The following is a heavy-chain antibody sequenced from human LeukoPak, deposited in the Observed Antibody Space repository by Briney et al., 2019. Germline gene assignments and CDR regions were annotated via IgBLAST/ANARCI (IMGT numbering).Heavy chain of an antibody. J-gene: IGHJ4*01. V-gene: IGHV3-7*01. CDR1: GFTLSDYW. CDR3: ARESTEERPGC. D-gene: IGHD1-1*01. Sequence: GGSLRLSCAASGFTLSDYWMSWVRQAPGKGLEWVANMNEDGSDKNYVDSVKGRFTISRDDAKNSLHLQMDSLRAEDTAVYYCARESTEERPGCWGXXTLVTVSS. CDR2: MNEDGSDK.